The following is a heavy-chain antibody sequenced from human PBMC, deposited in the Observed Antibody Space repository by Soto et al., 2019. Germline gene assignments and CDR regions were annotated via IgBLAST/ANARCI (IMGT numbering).Heavy chain of an antibody. CDR1: GLSFRDYY. Sequence: PVGALRLSCAASGLSFRDYYMSWIRQAPGKGLEWVSSISGSGVSTYFADSVKGRFTIARDNSKNTLFLNMNSLRAEDTAVYYCAKMYRGYSGYIQSWGQGTLVTVSS. D-gene: IGHD5-12*01. J-gene: IGHJ5*02. CDR3: AKMYRGYSGYIQS. CDR2: ISGSGVST. V-gene: IGHV3-23*01.